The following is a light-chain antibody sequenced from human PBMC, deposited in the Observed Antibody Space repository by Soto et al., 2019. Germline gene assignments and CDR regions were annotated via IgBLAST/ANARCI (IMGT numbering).Light chain of an antibody. CDR1: SSDVGGYNY. CDR2: DVT. Sequence: QSVLTQPASVSGSPGQSITISCTGTSSDVGGYNYVYWYQQHPGKVPKLMIYDVTNRPSGVSNRFSDSKSGNTASLTISGLQAEDEADYYCNSYTSSSTYVFGTGTKVTV. J-gene: IGLJ1*01. CDR3: NSYTSSSTYV. V-gene: IGLV2-14*03.